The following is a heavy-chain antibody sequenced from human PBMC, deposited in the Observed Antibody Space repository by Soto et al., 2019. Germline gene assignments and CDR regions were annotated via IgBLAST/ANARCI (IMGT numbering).Heavy chain of an antibody. J-gene: IGHJ6*02. V-gene: IGHV4-59*01. Sequence: SETLSLTCTVSGGSISSYYWSLIRPPPGKGLEWIGYIYYSGSTNYNPSLKSRVTISVDTSKDQFSLKLSSVTAADTAVYYCARQMRGATISVYYYGMDVWGQGTTVTVSS. D-gene: IGHD5-12*01. CDR2: IYYSGST. CDR3: ARQMRGATISVYYYGMDV. CDR1: GGSISSYY.